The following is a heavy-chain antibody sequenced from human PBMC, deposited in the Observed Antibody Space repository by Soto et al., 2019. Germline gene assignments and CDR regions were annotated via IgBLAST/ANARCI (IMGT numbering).Heavy chain of an antibody. V-gene: IGHV1-8*01. J-gene: IGHJ5*02. D-gene: IGHD3-3*01. CDR1: GYTFTSYD. CDR3: ASAYYDFWSGYYNWFDP. CDR2: MNPNSGNT. Sequence: ASEKVSCKASGYTFTSYDINWVRQATGQGLEWMGWMNPNSGNTGYAHKFQGRVTMTRNTSISTAYMELCSLRSRDTAVYYCASAYYDFWSGYYNWFDPWGQGTLVTVSS.